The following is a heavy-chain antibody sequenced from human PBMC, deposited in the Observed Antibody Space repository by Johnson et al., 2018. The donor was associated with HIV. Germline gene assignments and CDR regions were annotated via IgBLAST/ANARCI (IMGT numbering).Heavy chain of an antibody. Sequence: VQLVESGGGLVQPGRSLRLSCAASGFTFDDYAMHWVRQAPGKGLEWVSGISWNSGSIGYADSVKGRFTISRDNAKNSLYLQMNSLRAADTAVYYCARVPNDAFDIWGQGTMVTVSS. CDR2: ISWNSGSI. J-gene: IGHJ3*02. V-gene: IGHV3-9*01. CDR3: ARVPNDAFDI. CDR1: GFTFDDYA.